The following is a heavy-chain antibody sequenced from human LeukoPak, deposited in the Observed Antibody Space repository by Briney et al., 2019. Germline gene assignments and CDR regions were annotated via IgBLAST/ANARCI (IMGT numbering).Heavy chain of an antibody. V-gene: IGHV1-2*06. CDR2: INRNSGGT. D-gene: IGHD1-14*01. J-gene: IGHJ6*03. CDR3: ARLSSTGRYYYYYMDV. CDR1: GHTFTGYY. Sequence: ASVKVSCKASGHTFTGYYMHWVRQAPGQGLEWMGRINRNSGGTNYAQKFQGRVTMTRDTSISTAYMELSRLRSDDTAVYYCARLSSTGRYYYYYMDVWGKGTTVTVSS.